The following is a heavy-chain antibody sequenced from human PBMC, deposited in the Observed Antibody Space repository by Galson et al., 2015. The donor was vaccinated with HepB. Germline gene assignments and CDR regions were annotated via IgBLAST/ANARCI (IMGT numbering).Heavy chain of an antibody. D-gene: IGHD6-19*01. CDR1: GYTLTELS. CDR2: FDPEDGET. CDR3: ATEAHRVAGTRANAFDI. J-gene: IGHJ3*02. V-gene: IGHV1-24*01. Sequence: SVKVSCKVSGYTLTELSMHWVRQAPGRGLEWMGGFDPEDGETIYAQKFQGRVTMTEDTSTDTAYMELSSLRSEDTAVYYCATEAHRVAGTRANAFDIWGQGTMVTVSS.